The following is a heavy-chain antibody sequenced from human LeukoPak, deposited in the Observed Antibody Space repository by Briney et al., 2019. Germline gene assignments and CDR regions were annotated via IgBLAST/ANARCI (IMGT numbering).Heavy chain of an antibody. Sequence: NPSETLSLTCAVYGGSFSGYYWSWMRQPPGKGLEWIGEINHSGSTNYNPSLESRVTISVDTSKNQFSLKLSSVTAADTAVYYCARGLYSNYFRWFDPWGQGTLVTVSS. V-gene: IGHV4-34*01. CDR2: INHSGST. D-gene: IGHD4-11*01. J-gene: IGHJ5*02. CDR1: GGSFSGYY. CDR3: ARGLYSNYFRWFDP.